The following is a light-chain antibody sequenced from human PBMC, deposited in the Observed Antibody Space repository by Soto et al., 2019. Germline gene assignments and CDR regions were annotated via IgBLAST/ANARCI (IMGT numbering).Light chain of an antibody. J-gene: IGLJ1*01. CDR3: SSYTSSSTPFL. V-gene: IGLV2-14*01. Sequence: QSALTQPASVSGSPGQSITMSCTGTSSDIGGYNYVSWYQQHPGKAPTLMIYDVTNRPSGVSNRFSGSKSGNTASLTISGLQAEDEADYYCSSYTSSSTPFLFGTGTKVTVL. CDR2: DVT. CDR1: SSDIGGYNY.